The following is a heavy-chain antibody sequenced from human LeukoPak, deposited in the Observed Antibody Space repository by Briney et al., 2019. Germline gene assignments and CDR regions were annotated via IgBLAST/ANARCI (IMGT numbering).Heavy chain of an antibody. CDR3: ARAVAAAGKGYFDY. CDR2: IEPSDSYT. CDR1: GYSFTTYW. V-gene: IGHV5-10-1*01. Sequence: GESEKISCKGSGYSFTTYWITWVRQMPGKGLEWMGRIEPSDSYTNYRPSFQGHFTISADKSINTAYLQWSSLKAPDTAIYYCARAVAAAGKGYFDYWGQGNRVPLFS. D-gene: IGHD6-13*01. J-gene: IGHJ4*02.